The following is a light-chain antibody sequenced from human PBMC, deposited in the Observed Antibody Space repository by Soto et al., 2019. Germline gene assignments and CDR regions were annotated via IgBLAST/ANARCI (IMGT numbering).Light chain of an antibody. Sequence: QSVLTQPPSVSGAPGQRVTISCTGSSSNIGSGYDVHWYQQLPGTAPKLLIYDNNNRPSGVSDRFSGSKSATSASLTITGLQAEDEADYYCQSYDSSLSGFYVFGTGTKVTVL. CDR1: SSNIGSGYD. CDR3: QSYDSSLSGFYV. V-gene: IGLV1-40*01. J-gene: IGLJ1*01. CDR2: DNN.